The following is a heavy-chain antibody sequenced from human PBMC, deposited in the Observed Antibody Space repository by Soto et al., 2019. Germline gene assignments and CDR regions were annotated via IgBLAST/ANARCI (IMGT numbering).Heavy chain of an antibody. CDR2: IYWDDDK. J-gene: IGHJ5*02. CDR3: AHSTLGHHYYGILTGSPNWFDP. V-gene: IGHV2-5*02. D-gene: IGHD3-9*01. CDR1: GFSLSTSGVG. Sequence: QITLKESGPTLVKPTQTLTLTCTFSGFSLSTSGVGVGWIRQPPGKALEWLALIYWDDDKRYSPSLKSRLTITKDTSKNQVVLTMTSMDPVDTATYYCAHSTLGHHYYGILTGSPNWFDPWGQGTLVTVSS.